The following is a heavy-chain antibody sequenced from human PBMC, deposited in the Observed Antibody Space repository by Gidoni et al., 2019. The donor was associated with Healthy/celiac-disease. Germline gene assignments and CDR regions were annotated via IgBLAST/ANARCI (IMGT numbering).Heavy chain of an antibody. CDR1: GGSISSYY. V-gene: IGHV4-59*01. D-gene: IGHD2-15*01. J-gene: IGHJ4*02. Sequence: QVQLQESGPGLVKPSETLSLTCPVSGGSISSYYWSWIRQPPGKGLEWIGYIYYSGSTNYNPSLKSRVTISVDTSKNQFSLKLSSVTAADTAVYYCARVVAATFDYWGQGTLVTVSS. CDR3: ARVVAATFDY. CDR2: IYYSGST.